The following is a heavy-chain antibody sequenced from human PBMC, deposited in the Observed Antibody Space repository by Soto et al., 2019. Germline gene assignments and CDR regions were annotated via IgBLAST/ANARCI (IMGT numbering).Heavy chain of an antibody. Sequence: QEQLVESGGGVVQPGWSLTLSCTASGFPFSSYTMHWLRRAPGKGLEWVGIISFDGSSKYYADWLKGRIVISTDNSKDSLYLQRDTPRPDDTYLYYCARAPVTSLSPYQGCYDCGMDVWGQGTTVTVSS. CDR2: ISFDGSSK. CDR1: GFPFSSYT. J-gene: IGHJ6*02. V-gene: IGHV3-30*09. D-gene: IGHD5-12*01. CDR3: ARAPVTSLSPYQGCYDCGMDV.